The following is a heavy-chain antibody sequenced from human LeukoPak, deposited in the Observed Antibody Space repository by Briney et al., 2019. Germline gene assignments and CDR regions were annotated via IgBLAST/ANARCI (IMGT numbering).Heavy chain of an antibody. CDR2: INSDGSST. CDR3: ARVAWELLRGDAFDI. Sequence: GGSLRLACAASGFTFSSYWMHWVRQAPGKGLVWVSRINSDGSSTSYADSVKGRFTTSRDNAKNTLYLQMNSLRAEDTAVYYCARVAWELLRGDAFDIWGQGTMVTVSS. CDR1: GFTFSSYW. J-gene: IGHJ3*02. V-gene: IGHV3-74*01. D-gene: IGHD1-26*01.